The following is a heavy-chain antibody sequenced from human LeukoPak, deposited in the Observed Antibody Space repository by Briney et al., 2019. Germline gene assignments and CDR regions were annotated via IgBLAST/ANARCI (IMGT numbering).Heavy chain of an antibody. V-gene: IGHV1-3*01. D-gene: IGHD6-19*01. CDR2: INAGNGNT. Sequence: ASVTVSSTASGYTLTIYAMHWVRQAPGQRLEWMGWINAGNGNTKYSQKFQGRVTITRDTSASTAYMELSSLRSEDTAVYYCARSRQWPRTDFDYWGQGTLVTVSS. J-gene: IGHJ4*02. CDR3: ARSRQWPRTDFDY. CDR1: GYTLTIYA.